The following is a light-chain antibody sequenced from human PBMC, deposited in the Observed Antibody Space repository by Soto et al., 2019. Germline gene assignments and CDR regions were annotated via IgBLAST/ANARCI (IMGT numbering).Light chain of an antibody. CDR1: ENIDYY. V-gene: IGKV1-5*03. J-gene: IGKJ2*01. CDR3: QHHNNYLYT. Sequence: DVQMTQSPSTLSASVGDTVTITCRANENIDYYLAWYQQKPGRAPKLLIYKASSLESGVPSRFSGSGSGTEFTLTISSLQPDDFATYYCQHHNNYLYTFGQATKLEI. CDR2: KAS.